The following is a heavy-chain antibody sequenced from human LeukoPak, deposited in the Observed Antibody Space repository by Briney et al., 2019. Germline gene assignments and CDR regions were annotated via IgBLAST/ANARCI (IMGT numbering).Heavy chain of an antibody. CDR3: ARGGYCSGGSCIDY. CDR1: GGSFSGYY. CDR2: IYYSGST. D-gene: IGHD2-15*01. V-gene: IGHV4-34*01. Sequence: SETLSLTCAVYGGSFSGYYWSWIRQPPGKGLEWIGSIYYSGSTYYNPSLKSRVTISVDTSKNQFSLKLSSVTAADTAVYYCARGGYCSGGSCIDYWGQGTLVTVSS. J-gene: IGHJ4*02.